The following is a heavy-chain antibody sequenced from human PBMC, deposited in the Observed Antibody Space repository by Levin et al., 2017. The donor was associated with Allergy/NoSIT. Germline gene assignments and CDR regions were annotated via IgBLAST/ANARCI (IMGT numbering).Heavy chain of an antibody. D-gene: IGHD2-2*01. V-gene: IGHV3-74*01. J-gene: IGHJ5*02. CDR3: ARGGCSSTSWLDN. CDR1: GFTFSNYW. CDR2: INRDGSNT. Sequence: PGGSLRLSCAASGFTFSNYWMHWVRQAPGKGLVWVSHINRDGSNTNYADSVKGRFTISRDNAKNTLYLQMNSLRDEDTAVYYCARGGCSSTSWLDNWGQGTLVTVSP.